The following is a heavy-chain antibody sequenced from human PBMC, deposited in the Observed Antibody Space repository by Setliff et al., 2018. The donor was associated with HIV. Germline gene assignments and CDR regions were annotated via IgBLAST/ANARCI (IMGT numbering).Heavy chain of an antibody. J-gene: IGHJ4*02. V-gene: IGHV4-34*01. Sequence: SETLSLTCAVYGGSFSGYWSWIRQSPGKGLEWLREINHSGNTHYDPSLKSRLTISIDTSKKQFSLKLTSVTAADAAIYYCVASSSWSCRLNYWGQGTLVTVSS. D-gene: IGHD2-2*01. CDR1: GGSFSGY. CDR2: INHSGNT. CDR3: VASSSWSCRLNY.